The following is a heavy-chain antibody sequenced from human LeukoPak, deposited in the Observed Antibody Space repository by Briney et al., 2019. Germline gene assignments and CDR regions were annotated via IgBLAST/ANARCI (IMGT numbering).Heavy chain of an antibody. CDR3: AKGLTGNYYYYYYMDV. D-gene: IGHD1-14*01. Sequence: PGGSLRLSCAASGFTFSNYAMSWVRQAPGKGLEWVSVISGSGGSTYYADSVKGRFTISRDNSKNTLYLQMNSLRAEDTAVYYCAKGLTGNYYYYYYMDVWGKGTTATVSS. CDR2: ISGSGGST. J-gene: IGHJ6*03. CDR1: GFTFSNYA. V-gene: IGHV3-23*01.